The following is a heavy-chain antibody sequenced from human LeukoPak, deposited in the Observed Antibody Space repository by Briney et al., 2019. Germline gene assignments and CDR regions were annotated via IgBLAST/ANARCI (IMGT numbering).Heavy chain of an antibody. CDR2: INHSVST. CDR1: GGSFSGYY. V-gene: IGHV4-34*01. CDR3: ARTTPGYDFRSGYLPYMDV. D-gene: IGHD3-3*01. Sequence: SETLSLTCAVYGGSFSGYYWSWIRQPPGEGLEWIGEINHSVSTNYNPSLKSRVTISVDTSKNQFSLKLSSVTAADTAVYYCARTTPGYDFRSGYLPYMDVWGKGTTVTVSS. J-gene: IGHJ6*03.